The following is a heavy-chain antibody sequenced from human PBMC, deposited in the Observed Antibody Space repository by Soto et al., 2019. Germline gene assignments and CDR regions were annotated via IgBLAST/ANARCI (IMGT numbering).Heavy chain of an antibody. CDR3: ARDPNIVLVPAAMVEYYYYYGMDV. V-gene: IGHV3-7*01. J-gene: IGHJ6*02. CDR1: GFTFSTYW. D-gene: IGHD2-2*01. Sequence: PGGSLRLSCAASGFTFSTYWMSWVRQAPGKGLEWVANIKQDGSEEYYVDSVKGRFTISRDNAKNSLYLQMNSLRAEDTAVYYCARDPNIVLVPAAMVEYYYYYGMDVWGQGTTVTVSS. CDR2: IKQDGSEE.